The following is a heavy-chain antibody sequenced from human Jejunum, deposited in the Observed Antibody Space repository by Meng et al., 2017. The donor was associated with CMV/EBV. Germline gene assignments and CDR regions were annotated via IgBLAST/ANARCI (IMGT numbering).Heavy chain of an antibody. J-gene: IGHJ3*02. CDR2: IYYSGTT. Sequence: NISPYYWGWIRQSPGQGLEWIGTIYYSGTTFYNSSPKSRATISVDTSKNQFSLGLTSVTAADTAVYYCARAPRVVVLLTQGGAFDIWSQGTLVTVSS. CDR3: ARAPRVVVLLTQGGAFDI. D-gene: IGHD3-22*01. CDR1: NISPYY. V-gene: IGHV4-39*07.